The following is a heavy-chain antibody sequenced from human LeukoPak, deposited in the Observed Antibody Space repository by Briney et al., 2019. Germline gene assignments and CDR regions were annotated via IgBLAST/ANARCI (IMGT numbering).Heavy chain of an antibody. CDR2: IKSKTDGGTT. CDR3: TTPYYYDSSGYYDYYYGMDV. CDR1: GFTFSNAW. J-gene: IGHJ6*02. Sequence: GGSLRLSCAASGFTFSNAWMSWVRQAPGKGLEWVGRIKSKTDGGTTDYAAPVKGRFTISRDDSKNTLYLQMNSLKIEDTAVYYCTTPYYYDSSGYYDYYYGMDVWGQGTTDTVSS. V-gene: IGHV3-15*01. D-gene: IGHD3-22*01.